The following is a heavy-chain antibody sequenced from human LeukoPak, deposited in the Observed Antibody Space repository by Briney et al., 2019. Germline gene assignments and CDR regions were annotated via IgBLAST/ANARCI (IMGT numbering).Heavy chain of an antibody. CDR2: TYSGGST. Sequence: GGSLRLSCAASGFTVSSNYMSWVRQAPGKGLEWVSVTYSGGSTYYADSVKGRFTISRDNSKNTLYLQMNSLRAEDTAVYYCARVQQLVLNYWGQGTLVTVSS. J-gene: IGHJ4*02. CDR3: ARVQQLVLNY. CDR1: GFTVSSNY. D-gene: IGHD6-13*01. V-gene: IGHV3-53*01.